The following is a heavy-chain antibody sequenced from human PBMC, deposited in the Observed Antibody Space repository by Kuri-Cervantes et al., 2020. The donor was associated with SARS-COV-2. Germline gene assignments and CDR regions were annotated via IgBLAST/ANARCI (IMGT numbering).Heavy chain of an antibody. Sequence: GSLRLSCTVSGGSISSSSYYWGWIRQPPGKGLEWIGSIYYSGSTYYNPSLKSRVTISVDTSKNQFSLKLSSVTAADTAVYYCVQVDIAAAGTNYYYYMDVWGKGTTVTVSS. CDR1: GGSISSSSYY. J-gene: IGHJ6*03. CDR3: VQVDIAAAGTNYYYYMDV. D-gene: IGHD6-13*01. V-gene: IGHV4-39*07. CDR2: IYYSGST.